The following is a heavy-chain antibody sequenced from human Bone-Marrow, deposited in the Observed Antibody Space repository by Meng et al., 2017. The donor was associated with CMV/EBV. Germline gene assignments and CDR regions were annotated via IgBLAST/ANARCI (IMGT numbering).Heavy chain of an antibody. CDR3: ARDLNFWTRVVIIHYGMDV. J-gene: IGHJ6*02. D-gene: IGHD3-3*01. Sequence: GEYLKISCAASGFTFSSYWMHWVRQAPGKGLVWVSRINMDGSITTYADPVEGRFTISRDNAKNTLYLTMNSLRDEDTAVYWCARDLNFWTRVVIIHYGMDVWGQGTTVTVSS. CDR1: GFTFSSYW. V-gene: IGHV3-74*01. CDR2: INMDGSIT.